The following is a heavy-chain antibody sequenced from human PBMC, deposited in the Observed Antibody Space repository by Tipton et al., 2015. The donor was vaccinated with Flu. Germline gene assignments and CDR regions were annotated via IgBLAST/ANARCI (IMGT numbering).Heavy chain of an antibody. J-gene: IGHJ4*02. D-gene: IGHD6-25*01. CDR1: GGSISSSSYY. CDR2: IYYSGST. CDR3: ARVCCGYGRPSN. Sequence: TLSLTCTVSGGSISSSSYYWGWIRQPPGKGLEWIGNIYYSGSTYYNPSLKSRVTISVDTSKNQFSLKLSSVTAADTAVYYCARVCCGYGRPSNWGQGTLVTVSS. V-gene: IGHV4-39*07.